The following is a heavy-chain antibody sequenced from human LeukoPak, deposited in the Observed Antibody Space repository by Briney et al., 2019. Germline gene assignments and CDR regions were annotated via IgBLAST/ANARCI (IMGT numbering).Heavy chain of an antibody. CDR2: IIPILGIA. CDR3: ARYGSGSDV. CDR1: GGTFSSYA. Sequence: ASVKVSCKASGGTFSSYAISWVRQAPGQGLEWMGRIIPILGIANYAQKFQGRVTITADKSTSTAYMELSSLRSEDTTVYYCARYGSGSDVWGQGTTVTVSS. V-gene: IGHV1-69*04. J-gene: IGHJ6*02. D-gene: IGHD3-10*01.